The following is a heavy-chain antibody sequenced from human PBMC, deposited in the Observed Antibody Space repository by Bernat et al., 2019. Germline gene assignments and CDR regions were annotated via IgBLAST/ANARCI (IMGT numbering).Heavy chain of an antibody. CDR2: ISYDENNK. CDR1: GFTFSSYG. V-gene: IGHV3-30*18. J-gene: IGHJ4*02. D-gene: IGHD6-13*01. CDR3: AKGLAAAGQRGYFDY. Sequence: QVQLVESGGGVVQPGRSLRLSCEASGFTFSSYGMHWVRQAPGKGLEWVAVISYDENNKYYGDSVKGRFTISRDNSKNTLYLQMNSLRGEETAVYYCAKGLAAAGQRGYFDYWGQGTLVTVAA.